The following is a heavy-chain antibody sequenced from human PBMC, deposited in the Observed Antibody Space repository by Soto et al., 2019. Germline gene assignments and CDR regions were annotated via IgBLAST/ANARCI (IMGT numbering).Heavy chain of an antibody. CDR2: ISSSGTII. V-gene: IGHV3-11*01. J-gene: IGHJ4*02. D-gene: IGHD3-22*01. CDR1: GFTFSDYY. CDR3: ARDLGYYDSSGYFDY. Sequence: GGSLRLSCAASGFTFSDYYMSWIRQAPGKGLEWVSYISSSGTIISYADSVKGRFTISRDNVKNSLYLQMNSLRAEDTAVYYCARDLGYYDSSGYFDYWGQGTLVTVSS.